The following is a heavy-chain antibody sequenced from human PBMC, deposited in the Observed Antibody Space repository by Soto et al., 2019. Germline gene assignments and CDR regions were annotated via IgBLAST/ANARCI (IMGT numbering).Heavy chain of an antibody. Sequence: GGSLRLSCAGSGFTFGGSYMSWIRQAPGKGLEWLSYISPGSRYPAYADSVKGRFTISRDNAKRSLYLQMMSLTAEDTAIYYCVRGGGGGLFDPWGQGTMVTVSS. V-gene: IGHV3-11*06. D-gene: IGHD2-15*01. CDR2: ISPGSRYP. J-gene: IGHJ5*02. CDR3: VRGGGGGLFDP. CDR1: GFTFGGSY.